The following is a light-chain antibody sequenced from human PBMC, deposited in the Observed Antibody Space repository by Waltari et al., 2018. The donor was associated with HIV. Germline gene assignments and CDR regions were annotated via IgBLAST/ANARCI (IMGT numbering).Light chain of an antibody. V-gene: IGLV1-40*01. CDR2: GNS. Sequence: QSVLTQPPSVSGAPGPRVTISCTGSRSNIGPIHTVPWYQQVPGTAPKLLMYGNSNRPSGVPDRFSGSKSGTSASLAIAGLQAEDEADYYCQSYDTSLSGVVFGGGTKLTVL. J-gene: IGLJ2*01. CDR3: QSYDTSLSGVV. CDR1: RSNIGPIHT.